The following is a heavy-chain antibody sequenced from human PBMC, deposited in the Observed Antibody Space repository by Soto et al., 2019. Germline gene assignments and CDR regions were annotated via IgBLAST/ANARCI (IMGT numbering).Heavy chain of an antibody. CDR2: INVGNGNT. CDR1: GYA. D-gene: IGHD1-26*01. CDR3: AREIGSYYYFDY. J-gene: IGHJ4*02. Sequence: ASVKVSCKASGYAIHWVRQAPGQRLEWMGWINVGNGNTKYSQKFQGGVTITRDTYASTAYMELSSLRSEDTAVYYCAREIGSYYYFDYWGQGTLVTV. V-gene: IGHV1-3*01.